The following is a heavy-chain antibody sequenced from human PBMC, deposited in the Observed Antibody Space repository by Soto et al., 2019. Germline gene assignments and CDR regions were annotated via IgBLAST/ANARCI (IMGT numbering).Heavy chain of an antibody. V-gene: IGHV4-4*02. CDR3: ARHSYDFWSGFDY. CDR2: IYHSGST. Sequence: PSETLSLTCAVSGGSISSSNWWSRVRQPPGKGLEWIGEIYHSGSTNYNPSLKSRVTISVDKSKNQFSLKLSPVTAADTAVYYCARHSYDFWSGFDYWGQGTLVTVSS. D-gene: IGHD3-3*01. J-gene: IGHJ4*02. CDR1: GGSISSSNW.